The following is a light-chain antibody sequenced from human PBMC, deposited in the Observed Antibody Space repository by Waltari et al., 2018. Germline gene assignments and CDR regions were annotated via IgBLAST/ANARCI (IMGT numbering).Light chain of an antibody. V-gene: IGKV1-8*01. CDR2: AAS. CDR1: PGISSY. J-gene: IGKJ1*01. CDR3: QQYYSYLVET. Sequence: AIRMTQSPSSLSASTGDRVTITCRASPGISSYLAWYQQKPGKAPKLLIYAASTLQSGVPTRFSGSGSGTDFTLTISCLQSEDFATYYCQQYYSYLVETFGQGTKVEIK.